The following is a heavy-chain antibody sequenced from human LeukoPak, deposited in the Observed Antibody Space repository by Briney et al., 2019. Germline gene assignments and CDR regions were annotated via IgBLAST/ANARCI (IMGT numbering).Heavy chain of an antibody. CDR3: AKESGKFDY. CDR1: GLNFGESA. J-gene: IGHJ4*02. V-gene: IGHV3-43*02. Sequence: GGSLRLSCVASGLNFGESAMHWVRQAPGKGLEWVSLISADGGSAFSADSVQGRFGISRDNSKNSLYLQMDSLRSEDTAMYYCAKESGKFDYWGQGTLVVVTS. CDR2: ISADGGSA.